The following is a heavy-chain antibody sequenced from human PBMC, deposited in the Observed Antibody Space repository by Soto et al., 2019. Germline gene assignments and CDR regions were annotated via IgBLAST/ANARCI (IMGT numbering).Heavy chain of an antibody. CDR1: GGTFSSYA. V-gene: IGHV1-69*01. CDR2: IIPIFGTA. Sequence: VKVSCKASGGTFSSYAISWVRQAPGQGLEWMGGIIPIFGTANYAQKFQGRVTITADESTSTAYMELSSLRSEDTAVYYCARDRQHYYDSSGYYFDYWGQGTLVTVSS. J-gene: IGHJ4*02. CDR3: ARDRQHYYDSSGYYFDY. D-gene: IGHD3-22*01.